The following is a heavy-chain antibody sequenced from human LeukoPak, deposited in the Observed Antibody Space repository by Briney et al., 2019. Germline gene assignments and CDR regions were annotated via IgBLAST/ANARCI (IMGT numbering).Heavy chain of an antibody. D-gene: IGHD3-10*01. Sequence: SVKVSCKASGGTFSSYAISWVRQAPGQGLEWMGGIIPIFGTANYAQKFQGRVTITADESTSTAYMELSSLRSEDTAVYYCAKDQSVLLWFGELSDAFDIWGQGTMVTVSS. J-gene: IGHJ3*02. CDR1: GGTFSSYA. CDR2: IIPIFGTA. V-gene: IGHV1-69*13. CDR3: AKDQSVLLWFGELSDAFDI.